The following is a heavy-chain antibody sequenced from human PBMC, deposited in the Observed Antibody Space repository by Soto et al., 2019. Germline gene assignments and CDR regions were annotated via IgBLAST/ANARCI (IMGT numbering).Heavy chain of an antibody. V-gene: IGHV1-2*02. CDR2: INPKSGGT. CDR1: GYAFTGYY. CDR3: ARDMGTSGWYAFDS. J-gene: IGHJ3*02. D-gene: IGHD6-19*01. Sequence: ASVKVSCKASGYAFTGYYIQWVRQAPLQGLEWMVWINPKSGGTNYAQKFQGRVTMTRDTSISKASMELSRLRSDDTAVYYCARDMGTSGWYAFDSWGQGTMVTGSS.